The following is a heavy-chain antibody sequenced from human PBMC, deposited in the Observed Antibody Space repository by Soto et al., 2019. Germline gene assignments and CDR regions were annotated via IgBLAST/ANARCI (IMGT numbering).Heavy chain of an antibody. J-gene: IGHJ6*03. V-gene: IGHV4-59*08. CDR3: ARHSRDGSGSSTYFYMDV. CDR2: VYYSGST. D-gene: IGHD3-10*01. Sequence: SETLSLTCTVSGGSIDTYYWTWIRQPPGKGLEWIGYVYYSGSTNYNPSLKSRVTISLDTSRNQFSLKLSSVTAADTAVYYCARHSRDGSGSSTYFYMDVWGKGTTVTVSS. CDR1: GGSIDTYY.